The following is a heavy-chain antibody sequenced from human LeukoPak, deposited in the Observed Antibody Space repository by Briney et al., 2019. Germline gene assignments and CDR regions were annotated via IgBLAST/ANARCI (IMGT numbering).Heavy chain of an antibody. CDR2: ISYDGSNK. CDR1: GFIFSSYA. D-gene: IGHD2-15*01. J-gene: IGHJ4*02. V-gene: IGHV3-30-3*01. CDR3: AAYIVHGY. Sequence: PGGSLRLSCAASGFIFSSYAMHWVRQAPGKGLEWVAVISYDGSNKYYADSVKGRFTISRDNSKNTLYLQMNSLRAEDTAVYYCAAYIVHGYWGQGTLVTVSS.